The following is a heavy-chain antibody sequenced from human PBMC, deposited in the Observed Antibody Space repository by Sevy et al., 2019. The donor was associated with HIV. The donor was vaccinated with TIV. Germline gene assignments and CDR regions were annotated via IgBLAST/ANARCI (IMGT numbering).Heavy chain of an antibody. Sequence: GGSLRLSCATSGFTFSSYPMHWVRQAPGKGLEWVAIISSDGSYQYYADSVKGRFTSSRDNSKSTVFLHLNSLRGEDTAEYYCARSYLAVAGSYGLDVWGHGTTVTVSS. CDR1: GFTFSSYP. CDR3: ARSYLAVAGSYGLDV. J-gene: IGHJ6*02. CDR2: ISSDGSYQ. D-gene: IGHD6-19*01. V-gene: IGHV3-30*04.